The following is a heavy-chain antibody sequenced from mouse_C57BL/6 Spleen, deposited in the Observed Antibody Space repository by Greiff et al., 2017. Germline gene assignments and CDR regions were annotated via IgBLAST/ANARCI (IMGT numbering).Heavy chain of an antibody. CDR3: ARSPGYYFDY. J-gene: IGHJ2*01. CDR1: GYTFASYW. CDR2: IDPSDSET. Sequence: VQLQESGAELVRPGSSVKLSCKASGYTFASYWMHWVKQRPIQGLEWIGHIDPSDSETHYNTKFKDKATLTVDKSSSTAYMQRSSLTSEYYAVYYCARSPGYYFDYWGQGTTLTVSS. V-gene: IGHV1-52*01.